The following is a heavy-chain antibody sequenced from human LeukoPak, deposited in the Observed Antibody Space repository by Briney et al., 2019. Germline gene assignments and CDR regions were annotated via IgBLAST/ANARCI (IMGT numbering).Heavy chain of an antibody. Sequence: GGSLRLSCAASGFTVSSNYMSWVRQAPGKGLEWVSVIYSGGSTYYADSVKGRFTISRDKSKNSLYLQMNSLTAEDTAVYYCARDLTSGYYDSSGYYPPDYWGQGTLVTVSS. V-gene: IGHV3-53*01. J-gene: IGHJ4*02. CDR1: GFTVSSNY. CDR3: ARDLTSGYYDSSGYYPPDY. CDR2: IYSGGST. D-gene: IGHD3-22*01.